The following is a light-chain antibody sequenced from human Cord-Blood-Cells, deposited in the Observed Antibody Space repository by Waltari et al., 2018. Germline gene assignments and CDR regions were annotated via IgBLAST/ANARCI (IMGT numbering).Light chain of an antibody. Sequence: IVMTQSPASLAVSLAERATINCKSSQSVLHSSNNKNYLAWYQQTPGEPPKLVIYWASTRESGVPDRLSGSGAEADFALTISSLQAEDVEVYYCQRYYSTPLNSFGQGTKLEIK. J-gene: IGKJ2*03. CDR3: QRYYSTPLNS. CDR2: WAS. V-gene: IGKV4-1*01. CDR1: QSVLHSSNNKNY.